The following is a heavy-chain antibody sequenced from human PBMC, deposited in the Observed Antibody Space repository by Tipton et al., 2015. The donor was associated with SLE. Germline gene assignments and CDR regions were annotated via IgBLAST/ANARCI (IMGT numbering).Heavy chain of an antibody. J-gene: IGHJ4*02. CDR3: ARATLGYSSGWYGGY. CDR1: GYTFTSYG. V-gene: IGHV1-18*01. CDR2: ISAYNGDT. Sequence: QVQLVQSGPEVKKPGASVKVSCKASGYTFTSYGISWVRQAPGQGLEWMGWISAYNGDTNYAQKFQGRVTMTTDTSTSTAYMDLRSLRSDDTAVYYCARATLGYSSGWYGGYWGQGTLVTVSS. D-gene: IGHD6-19*01.